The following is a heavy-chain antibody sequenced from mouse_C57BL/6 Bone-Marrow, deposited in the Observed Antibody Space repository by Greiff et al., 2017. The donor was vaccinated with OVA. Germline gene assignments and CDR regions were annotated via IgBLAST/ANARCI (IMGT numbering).Heavy chain of an antibody. CDR1: GYTFTNYW. Sequence: QVQLQQPGAELVRPGTSVKLSCKASGYTFTNYWMHWVKQRPGQGLEWIGVIAPSDSYINYNQKFKGRATLTVDTSSSPAYMHLSSLTSADSAVYYCAHYGSRLYLHYWGQGTSLTVSS. D-gene: IGHD1-1*01. CDR3: AHYGSRLYLHY. J-gene: IGHJ2*02. CDR2: IAPSDSYI. V-gene: IGHV1-59*01.